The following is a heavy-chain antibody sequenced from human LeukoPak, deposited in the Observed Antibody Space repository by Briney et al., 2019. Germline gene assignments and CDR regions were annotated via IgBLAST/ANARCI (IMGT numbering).Heavy chain of an antibody. CDR2: IYYSGST. CDR1: GGSISSSSYN. Sequence: SETLSLTCTVSGGSISSSSYNWGWLRQPPGKGLVWIGSIYYSGSTYYNPSIKSRVTIAVDTSKNQFSLKLSSVTAADTAVYYCARVEKYTSSGPTEGWGQGTLVTVAS. J-gene: IGHJ4*02. V-gene: IGHV4-39*07. D-gene: IGHD6-13*01. CDR3: ARVEKYTSSGPTEG.